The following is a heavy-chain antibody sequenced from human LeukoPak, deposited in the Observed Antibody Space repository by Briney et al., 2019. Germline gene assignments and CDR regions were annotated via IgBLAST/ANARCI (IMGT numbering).Heavy chain of an antibody. CDR3: VKDHGWLLYS. CDR2: ISLDGATT. J-gene: IGHJ4*02. D-gene: IGHD3-9*01. V-gene: IGHV3-23*01. Sequence: GGSLRLSCAASGFTFSSYAMSWVRQAPGKGLEWVSGISLDGATTYYAGSVEGRFTISRDNSKNTLYLQMNSLRADDTAVYDCVKDHGWLLYSWGQGTLVTVSS. CDR1: GFTFSSYA.